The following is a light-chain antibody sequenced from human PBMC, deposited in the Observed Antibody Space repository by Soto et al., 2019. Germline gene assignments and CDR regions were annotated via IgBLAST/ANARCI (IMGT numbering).Light chain of an antibody. CDR3: QSFDSSLGGSV. CDR1: SSNIGAHYD. V-gene: IGLV1-40*01. J-gene: IGLJ1*01. Sequence: QSVLTQPPSVSGAPGQRVTISCTGGSSNIGAHYDVHWYQQLPGTAPRLLIYGNSNRPSGVPDRFSGSKSGTSASLAINGLQAEDEADYYCQSFDSSLGGSVFGTGTKVTVL. CDR2: GNS.